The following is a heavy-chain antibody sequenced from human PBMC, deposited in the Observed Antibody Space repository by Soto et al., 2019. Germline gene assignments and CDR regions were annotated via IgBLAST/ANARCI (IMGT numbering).Heavy chain of an antibody. Sequence: SETLSLSCTVSGGSISSYYWSWIRQPPGKGLEWIGYIYYSGSTNYNPSLKSRVTISVDTSKNQFSLKLSSVTAADTAVYYCASGGYGAVAGNFQHWGQGALVTVS. CDR3: ASGGYGAVAGNFQH. J-gene: IGHJ1*01. CDR2: IYYSGST. CDR1: GGSISSYY. V-gene: IGHV4-59*01. D-gene: IGHD6-19*01.